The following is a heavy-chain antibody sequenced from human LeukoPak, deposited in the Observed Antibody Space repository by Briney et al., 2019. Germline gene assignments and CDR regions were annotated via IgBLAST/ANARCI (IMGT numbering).Heavy chain of an antibody. CDR1: GGSFSGYY. J-gene: IGHJ5*02. V-gene: IGHV4-34*01. Sequence: SETLSLTCAVYGGSFSGYYSSWIRQPPGKGLEWIGEINHSGSTNYNASLKSRVTISVDTSKNQFSLRLSSVTAADTAVYYCAPRGDIEHSYGYGKWFVPWGQGTRVTVSS. CDR3: APRGDIEHSYGYGKWFVP. CDR2: INHSGST. D-gene: IGHD5-18*01.